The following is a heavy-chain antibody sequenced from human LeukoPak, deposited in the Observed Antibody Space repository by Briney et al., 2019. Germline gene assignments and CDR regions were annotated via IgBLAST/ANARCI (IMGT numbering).Heavy chain of an antibody. Sequence: ASVKVSCKASGYTFTSYDINWVRQATGQGLEWMGWMNPNSGNTGYAQKFQGRVTMTRNTSISTAYMELSSLRSGDTAVYYCARSDSSSWYPHYYYYYYGMDVWGQGTTVTVSS. CDR2: MNPNSGNT. V-gene: IGHV1-8*01. D-gene: IGHD6-13*01. J-gene: IGHJ6*02. CDR3: ARSDSSSWYPHYYYYYYGMDV. CDR1: GYTFTSYD.